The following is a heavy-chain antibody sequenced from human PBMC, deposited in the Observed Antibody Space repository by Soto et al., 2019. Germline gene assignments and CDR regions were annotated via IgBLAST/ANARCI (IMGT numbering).Heavy chain of an antibody. D-gene: IGHD3-3*01. CDR2: IKTKTDGGTT. V-gene: IGHV3-15*01. J-gene: IGHJ3*02. CDR1: GFTFSNAW. CDR3: XXDSXXTFTIFGVAAHDALAI. Sequence: GGSLRLSCAASGFTFSNAWMSWVRQAPGKGLEWVGRIKTKTDGGTTDYAAPVKGRFTISRDNSKNTLYLQMNSLRAEDTAVYYXXXDSXXTFTIFGVAAHDALAIWGQGTMVTVSS.